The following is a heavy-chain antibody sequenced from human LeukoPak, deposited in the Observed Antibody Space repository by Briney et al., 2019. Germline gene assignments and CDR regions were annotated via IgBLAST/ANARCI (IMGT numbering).Heavy chain of an antibody. J-gene: IGHJ4*02. Sequence: PGGSLRLSCSASGFTFSSYEMNWVRQAPGRGLEWISYIIGSGDIIYYADSVKGRFTISRDNAKNSLFLKMNSLTADDTAVYYCARERTTIVSGTTIGAYWGQGTLVTVSS. CDR1: GFTFSSYE. CDR3: ARERTTIVSGTTIGAY. V-gene: IGHV3-48*03. D-gene: IGHD4-11*01. CDR2: IIGSGDII.